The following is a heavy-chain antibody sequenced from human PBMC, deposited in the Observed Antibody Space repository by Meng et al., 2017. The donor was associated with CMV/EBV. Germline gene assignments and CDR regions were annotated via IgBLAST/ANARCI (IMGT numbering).Heavy chain of an antibody. V-gene: IGHV3-11*06. Sequence: QGRVVESGGGVAKPGGPLSLSCAASGFTFSDYYMSWIRQAPGKGLEWVSYISSSSSYTNYADSVKGRFTISRDNAKNSLYLQMNSLRAEDTAVYYCARGDRDSPTNDHSGYWGQGTLVTVSS. CDR1: GFTFSDYY. CDR3: ARGDRDSPTNDHSGY. J-gene: IGHJ4*02. CDR2: ISSSSSYT. D-gene: IGHD1-1*01.